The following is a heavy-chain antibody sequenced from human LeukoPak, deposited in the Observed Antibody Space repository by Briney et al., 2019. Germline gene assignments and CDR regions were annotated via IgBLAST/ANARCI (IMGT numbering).Heavy chain of an antibody. Sequence: SETLSLTCSVSGGSLNNYFWSWIRQPPGKGLEWIGYIYYSGSTNYNPSLKSRVTISVDTSKNQFSLKLSSVTAADTAVYYCAREAGYSGYDQDYWGQGTLVTVSS. V-gene: IGHV4-59*01. CDR2: IYYSGST. D-gene: IGHD5-12*01. CDR1: GGSLNNYF. CDR3: AREAGYSGYDQDY. J-gene: IGHJ4*02.